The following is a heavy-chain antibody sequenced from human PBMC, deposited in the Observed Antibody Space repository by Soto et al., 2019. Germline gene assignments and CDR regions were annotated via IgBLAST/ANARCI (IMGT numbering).Heavy chain of an antibody. CDR1: GSTFSDYG. CDR2: ISYDGFNK. CDR3: AKDLLLDTPNVDY. J-gene: IGHJ4*02. V-gene: IGHV3-30*18. Sequence: GEALRLPWTASGSTFSDYGMHWVRQAPGKGLEWVALISYDGFNKHYADSVKGRFTISRDNSKNTLYLNMNNLRVEDTAVYYCAKDLLLDTPNVDYWGQGT. D-gene: IGHD2-15*01.